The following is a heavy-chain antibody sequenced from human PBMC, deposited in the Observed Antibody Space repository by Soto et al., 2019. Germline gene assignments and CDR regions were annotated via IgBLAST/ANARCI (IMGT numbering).Heavy chain of an antibody. J-gene: IGHJ4*02. CDR2: ISYDGSNK. CDR3: AKDGYCSSTSCPPEFDY. CDR1: GFTFSTYG. V-gene: IGHV3-30*18. D-gene: IGHD2-2*03. Sequence: PGGSLRLSCAASGFTFSTYGMHWVRQAPGKGLEWVAVISYDGSNKYYADSVKGRFTISRDNSKNTLYLQMNSLRAEDTAVYYCAKDGYCSSTSCPPEFDYWGQGTLVTVSS.